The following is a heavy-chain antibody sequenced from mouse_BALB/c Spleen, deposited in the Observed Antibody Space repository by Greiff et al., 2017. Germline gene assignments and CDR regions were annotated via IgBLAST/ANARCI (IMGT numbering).Heavy chain of an antibody. CDR2: IWSGGST. V-gene: IGHV2-2*02. Sequence: VHLVESGPGLVQPSQSLSITCTVSGFSLTSYGVHWVRQSPGKGLEWLGVIWSGGSTDYNAAFISRLSISKDNSKSQVFFKMNSLQANDTAIYYCARNTIGTAWFAYWGQGTLVTVSA. J-gene: IGHJ3*01. CDR3: ARNTIGTAWFAY. D-gene: IGHD2-14*01. CDR1: GFSLTSYG.